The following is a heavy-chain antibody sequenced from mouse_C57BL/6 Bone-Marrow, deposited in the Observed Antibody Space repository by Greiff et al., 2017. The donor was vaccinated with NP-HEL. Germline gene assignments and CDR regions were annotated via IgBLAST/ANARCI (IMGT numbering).Heavy chain of an antibody. CDR1: GYTFTSYW. J-gene: IGHJ2*01. V-gene: IGHV1-61*01. CDR2: IYPSDSET. CDR3: ARWGVFDY. Sequence: VKLQQPGAELVRPGSSVKLSCKASGYTFTSYWMDWVKQRPGQGLEWIGNIYPSDSETHYNQKFKDKATLTVDKSSSTAYMQLSSLTSEDSAVYYCARWGVFDYWGQGTTLTVSS.